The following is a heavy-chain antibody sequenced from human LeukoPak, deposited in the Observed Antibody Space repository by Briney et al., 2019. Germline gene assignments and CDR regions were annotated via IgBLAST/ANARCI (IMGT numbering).Heavy chain of an antibody. V-gene: IGHV4-34*01. Sequence: SETLSLTCAVYGGSFSDYHWSWTRQPPGKGLEWIGEINHSGSTTYNPSLKSRVTISIDTSKNQFSLKLSSVTAADTAVYYCARGRAFFDWGQGTLVTVSS. CDR2: INHSGST. J-gene: IGHJ4*02. D-gene: IGHD3-3*02. CDR3: ARGRAFFD. CDR1: GGSFSDYH.